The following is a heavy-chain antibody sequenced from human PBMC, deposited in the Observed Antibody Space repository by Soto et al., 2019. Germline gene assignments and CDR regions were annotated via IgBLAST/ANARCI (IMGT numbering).Heavy chain of an antibody. Sequence: XXSLRLSFAASGFTFSSHAMSWVLQAPGKGLEWVSAISGSGGSTYYADSVKGRFTISRDNSKNTLYLQMNSLRAEDTAVYYCAKDGVQQWKNWFDPWGQGTLVTVSS. D-gene: IGHD6-19*01. CDR2: ISGSGGST. CDR3: AKDGVQQWKNWFDP. V-gene: IGHV3-23*01. CDR1: GFTFSSHA. J-gene: IGHJ5*02.